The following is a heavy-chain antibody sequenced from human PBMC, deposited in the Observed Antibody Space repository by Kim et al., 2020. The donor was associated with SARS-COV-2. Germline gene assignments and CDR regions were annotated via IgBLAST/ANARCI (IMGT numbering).Heavy chain of an antibody. V-gene: IGHV3-30*02. J-gene: IGHJ4*02. D-gene: IGHD5-12*01. CDR3: AKDMRGYDWDGFDY. Sequence: YAESVKGRCTISRDNTKNTLVLQMNNLRPEDTALYYCAKDMRGYDWDGFDYWGQGTLVTVSS.